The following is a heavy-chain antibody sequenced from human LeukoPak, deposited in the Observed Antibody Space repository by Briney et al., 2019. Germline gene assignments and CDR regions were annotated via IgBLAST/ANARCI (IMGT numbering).Heavy chain of an antibody. CDR2: IKEDGSET. J-gene: IGHJ4*02. V-gene: IGHV3-7*05. CDR1: GFTFSNYW. CDR3: AKDPGSGSQIG. Sequence: PGGSLRLSCAASGFTFSNYWMSWVRQAPGRGLEWVANIKEDGSETYYVDSVKGRFTVSRDNAKNSLYLQMNSLRAEDTAVYYCAKDPGSGSQIGWGQGTLVTVSS. D-gene: IGHD1-26*01.